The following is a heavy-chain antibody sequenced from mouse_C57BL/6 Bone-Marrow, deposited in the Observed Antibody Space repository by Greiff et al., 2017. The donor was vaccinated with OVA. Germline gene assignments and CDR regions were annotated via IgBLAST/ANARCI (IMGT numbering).Heavy chain of an antibody. V-gene: IGHV14-3*01. CDR2: IDPANGNT. J-gene: IGHJ3*01. CDR3: ARGTTVVPTFAY. CDR1: GFNIKNTY. D-gene: IGHD1-1*01. Sequence: EVQLQQSVAELVRPGASVKLSCTASGFNIKNTYMHWVKQRPEQGLEWIGRIDPANGNTQYAPKFQGKATITADTSSNTAYLQLSSLTSEGTAIDYCARGTTVVPTFAYWGQGTLVTVSA.